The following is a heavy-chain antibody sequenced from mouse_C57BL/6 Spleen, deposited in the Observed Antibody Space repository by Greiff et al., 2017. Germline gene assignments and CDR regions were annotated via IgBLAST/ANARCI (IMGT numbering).Heavy chain of an antibody. J-gene: IGHJ3*01. CDR2: IWSGGST. V-gene: IGHV2-2*01. CDR3: ARGDYEPWFAY. D-gene: IGHD2-4*01. Sequence: QVQLQQSGPGLVQPSQSLSITCTVSGFSLTSYGVHWVRQSPGKGLEWLGVIWSGGSTDYNAAFISRLSISKDNSKCQVFFKMNSLRADDTAIYYCARGDYEPWFAYWGQGTLVTVSA. CDR1: GFSLTSYG.